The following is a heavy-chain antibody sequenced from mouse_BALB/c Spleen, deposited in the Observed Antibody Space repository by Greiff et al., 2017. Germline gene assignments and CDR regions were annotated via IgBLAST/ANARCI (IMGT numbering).Heavy chain of an antibody. V-gene: IGHV1S81*02. Sequence: QVQLKESGAELVKPGASVKLSCKASGYTFTSYYMYWVKQRPGQGLEWIGEINPSNGGTNFNEKFKSKATLTVDKSSSTAYMQLSSLTSEDSAVYYCTRSGWLLRWGQGTTLTVSS. J-gene: IGHJ2*01. CDR1: GYTFTSYY. CDR3: TRSGWLLR. CDR2: INPSNGGT. D-gene: IGHD2-3*01.